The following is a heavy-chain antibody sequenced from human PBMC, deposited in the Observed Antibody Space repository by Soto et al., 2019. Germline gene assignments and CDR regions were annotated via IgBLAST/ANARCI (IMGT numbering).Heavy chain of an antibody. CDR2: IYDNDST. CDR3: ARHHMAATDMYFDY. CDR1: GVSISSGGYY. V-gene: IGHV4-31*03. Sequence: QVQLQESGPGVVKPSQTLSLTCTVSGVSISSGGYYWSWIRQHPGKGLEWIGSIYDNDSTYYNPSLKRRVTMSVDTSRNQISLKLSSVTAADTAVYYCARHHMAATDMYFDYWGQGTLVTASA. D-gene: IGHD6-19*01. J-gene: IGHJ4*02.